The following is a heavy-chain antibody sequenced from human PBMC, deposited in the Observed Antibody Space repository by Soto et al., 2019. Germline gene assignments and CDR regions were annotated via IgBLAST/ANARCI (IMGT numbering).Heavy chain of an antibody. Sequence: SETLSLTCTFSGGSISSGDYYWCWIRQPPGKGLEWIGYIYYSGSTYYTPSLRSRVTISVDTSKNQFSLKLSSVTAADTAVYYCARDVLYSTSRIDSWGQGTLVTVSS. CDR1: GGSISSGDYY. V-gene: IGHV4-30-4*01. J-gene: IGHJ4*02. D-gene: IGHD6-6*01. CDR3: ARDVLYSTSRIDS. CDR2: IYYSGST.